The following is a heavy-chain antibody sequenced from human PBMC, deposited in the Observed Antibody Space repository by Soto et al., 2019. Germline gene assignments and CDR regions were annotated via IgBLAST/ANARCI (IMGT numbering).Heavy chain of an antibody. D-gene: IGHD3-10*01. CDR3: VTNRHGDGSGRPMDV. CDR1: GITFGNYG. V-gene: IGHV3-33*01. Sequence: QVQLVESGGGVVQPGRSLRLSCTASGITFGNYGMHWVRQAPGKGLEWVALIWYDGTNKYYADSVKGRFTISRDNSKNTVYLQMNSLRDEDTAVYYCVTNRHGDGSGRPMDVWGQGTTVSVS. CDR2: IWYDGTNK. J-gene: IGHJ6*02.